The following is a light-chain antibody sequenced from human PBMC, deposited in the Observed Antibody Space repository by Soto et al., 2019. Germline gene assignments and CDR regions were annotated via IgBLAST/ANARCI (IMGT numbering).Light chain of an antibody. CDR2: EVS. J-gene: IGLJ3*02. CDR3: SSYSSTSTPWV. V-gene: IGLV2-14*01. Sequence: QSALTQPASVSGSPGQSITISCTGTSSDVGTYNFVSWYQQHPGKAPKLMIYEVSSRPSGVSNCFSGSKSGNTASLTISGLQAEDEADYYCSSYSSTSTPWVFGGGTKVTVL. CDR1: SSDVGTYNF.